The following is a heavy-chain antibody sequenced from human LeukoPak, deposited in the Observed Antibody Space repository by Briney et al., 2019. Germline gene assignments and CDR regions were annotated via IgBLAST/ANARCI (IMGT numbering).Heavy chain of an antibody. D-gene: IGHD2-15*01. J-gene: IGHJ3*02. V-gene: IGHV4-34*01. CDR3: ARVRSVVAHDAFDI. CDR1: GGSFGGYY. Sequence: PSETLSLTCAVYGGSFGGYYWSWIRQPPGKGLEWIGEINHSGSTNYHPSLKSRVTISVDTSKNQFSLKLSSVTAADTAVYYCARVRSVVAHDAFDIWGQGTMVTVSS. CDR2: INHSGST.